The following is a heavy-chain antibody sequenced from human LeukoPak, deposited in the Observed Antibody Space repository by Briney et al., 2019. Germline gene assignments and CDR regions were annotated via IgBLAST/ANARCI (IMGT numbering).Heavy chain of an antibody. CDR2: ISGSGGST. J-gene: IGHJ5*02. CDR3: ARDRGLDYALFDP. V-gene: IGHV3-23*01. CDR1: GFTFSSYA. Sequence: GGSLRLSCAASGFTFSSYAMSWVRQAPGKGLEWVSAISGSGGSTYYADSVKGRFTISRDNSKNTLYLQMNSLRSDDTAVYYCARDRGLDYALFDPWGQGTLVTVSS. D-gene: IGHD4-17*01.